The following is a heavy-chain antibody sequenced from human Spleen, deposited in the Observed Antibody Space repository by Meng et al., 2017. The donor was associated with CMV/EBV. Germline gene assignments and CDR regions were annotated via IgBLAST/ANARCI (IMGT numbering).Heavy chain of an antibody. CDR2: ISTAVDDM. V-gene: IGHV3-21*01. J-gene: IGHJ4*02. CDR3: ARSGTTVTFFDH. CDR1: GFNVTEEH. D-gene: IGHD4-17*01. Sequence: GGSLRLSCAASGFNVTEEHMRRVRQAPGKGLEWVASISTAVDDMYSADSVKGRFTISRDNGRNLLFLQMNSLRAEDTGVYYCARSGTTVTFFDHWGPGIPVTVSS.